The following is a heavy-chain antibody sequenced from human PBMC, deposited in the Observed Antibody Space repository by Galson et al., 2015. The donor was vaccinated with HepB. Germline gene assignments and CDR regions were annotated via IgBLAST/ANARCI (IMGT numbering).Heavy chain of an antibody. CDR3: TRAYTSSWPIFQH. Sequence: SVKVSCKASGFTFSNCAIHWVRQAPGQRLEWMGWISVGNGETKYLEKLQDRITITGDTSASTAYMELSSLRSEDTAVYYCTRAYTSSWPIFQHWGQGTLVTVSS. J-gene: IGHJ1*01. CDR1: GFTFSNCA. CDR2: ISVGNGET. D-gene: IGHD3-16*01. V-gene: IGHV1-3*01.